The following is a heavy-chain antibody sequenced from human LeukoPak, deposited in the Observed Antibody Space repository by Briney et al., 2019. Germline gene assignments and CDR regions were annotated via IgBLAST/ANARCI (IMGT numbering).Heavy chain of an antibody. CDR2: ISAYNGKT. J-gene: IGHJ4*02. CDR3: ARAYYYDSSGYQDDFDY. V-gene: IGHV1-18*01. Sequence: GASVKVSGKASGYTFTSYGISWVRQAPGQGLEWMGWISAYNGKTNYAQKFQGRVTMTTDTSTSTAYMELRSLRSDDTAVYYCARAYYYDSSGYQDDFDYWGQGTLVTVSS. CDR1: GYTFTSYG. D-gene: IGHD3-22*01.